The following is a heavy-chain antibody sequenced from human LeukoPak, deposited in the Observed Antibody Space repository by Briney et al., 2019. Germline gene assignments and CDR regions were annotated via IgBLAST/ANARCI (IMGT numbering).Heavy chain of an antibody. CDR3: ARSGPQAPDCYHY. J-gene: IGHJ4*02. CDR1: GFTFSTYW. Sequence: PGGSLRLSCTASGFTFSTYWMTWVRQAPGEGLEWVASINQDENHRHYVPSARGRFTISRDNAKNSLLLQMNSLTAEDTAIYYCARSGPQAPDCYHYWGQGTQVTVSS. CDR2: INQDENHR. V-gene: IGHV3-7*03. D-gene: IGHD2-21*02.